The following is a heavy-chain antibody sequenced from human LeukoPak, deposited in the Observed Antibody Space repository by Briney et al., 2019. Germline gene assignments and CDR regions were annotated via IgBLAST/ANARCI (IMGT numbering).Heavy chain of an antibody. CDR1: GFSLHTRGMC. CDR2: IDWDDDK. Sequence: SGPALLKPPQTLTLPCTFSGFSLHTRGMCVSWIRQPPEEALEWLALIDWDDDKYFSTSLKTRLTISKDTSKHQVVLTLTYMDPVDTATYYCARDSGYSGYGWAAGLDFWGQGTLVTVSS. J-gene: IGHJ4*02. V-gene: IGHV2-70*01. D-gene: IGHD5-12*01. CDR3: ARDSGYSGYGWAAGLDF.